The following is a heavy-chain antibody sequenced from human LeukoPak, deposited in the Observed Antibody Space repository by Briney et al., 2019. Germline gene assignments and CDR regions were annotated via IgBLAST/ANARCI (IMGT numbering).Heavy chain of an antibody. CDR2: INPSGGST. CDR3: ARSNRDYDILTGPITTSSFDP. V-gene: IGHV1-46*01. CDR1: GYTFTSYY. Sequence: ASVKVSCKASGYTFTSYYMHWVRQAPGQGLEWMGIINPSGGSTSYAQKFQGRVTMTRDTSTSTVYMELSSLRSEDTAVYYCARSNRDYDILTGPITTSSFDPXGXXXLVTVSS. D-gene: IGHD3-9*01. J-gene: IGHJ5*02.